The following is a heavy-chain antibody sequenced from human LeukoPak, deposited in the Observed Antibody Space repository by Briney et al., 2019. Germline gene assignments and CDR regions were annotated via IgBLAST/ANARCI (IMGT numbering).Heavy chain of an antibody. CDR2: IKQDGSEK. CDR3: ARGPAAVN. J-gene: IGHJ4*02. V-gene: IGHV3-7*01. CDR1: GFTFSSYA. Sequence: GGSLRLSCAASGFTFSSYAMSWVRQAPGKGLEWVANIKQDGSEKYYVDSVKGRFTISRDNAKNSLYLQMNSLRAEDTAVYYCARGPAAVNWGQGTLVTVSS. D-gene: IGHD3-16*02.